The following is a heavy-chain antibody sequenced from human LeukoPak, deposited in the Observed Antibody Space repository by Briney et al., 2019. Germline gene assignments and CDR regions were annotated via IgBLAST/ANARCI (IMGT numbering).Heavy chain of an antibody. CDR2: ISGRGGST. CDR3: AKGTGSGWYDAFDF. V-gene: IGHV3-23*01. Sequence: GGSLRLSCAASGFTFSSYAMSWVRQAPGKGLEWVSWISGRGGSTYYADSVKGRFTISRDNSKNTLYLQMNSLRADDTAVYYCAKGTGSGWYDAFDFWGQGTMVTISS. CDR1: GFTFSSYA. J-gene: IGHJ3*01. D-gene: IGHD6-19*01.